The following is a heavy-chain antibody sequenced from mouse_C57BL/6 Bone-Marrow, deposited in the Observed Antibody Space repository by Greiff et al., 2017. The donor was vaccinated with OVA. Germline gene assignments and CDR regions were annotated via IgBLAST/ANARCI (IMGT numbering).Heavy chain of an antibody. D-gene: IGHD1-1*01. V-gene: IGHV1-15*01. J-gene: IGHJ2*01. CDR1: GYTFTDYE. CDR2: IDPETGGT. Sequence: QVQLQQSGAELVRPGASVTLSCKASGYTFTDYEMHWVKQTPVHGLEWIGAIDPETGGTAYNQKFKGKAILTADKSSRTAYMELRSLTSEDSAVYYCTRPTVASYYCDYWGQGTTLTVSS. CDR3: TRPTVASYYCDY.